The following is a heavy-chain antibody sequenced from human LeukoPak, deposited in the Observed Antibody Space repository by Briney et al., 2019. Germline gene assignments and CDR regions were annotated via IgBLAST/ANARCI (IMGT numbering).Heavy chain of an antibody. CDR3: ARTYYYDSSGYYQNLFFDY. J-gene: IGHJ4*02. CDR2: IIPIFGTA. Sequence: SVKVSCKASGGTFSSYAISWVRQAPGQGPEWMGGIIPIFGTANYAQKFQGRVTITTDESTSTAYMELSSLRSEDTAVYYCARTYYYDSSGYYQNLFFDYWGQGTLVTVSS. CDR1: GGTFSSYA. D-gene: IGHD3-22*01. V-gene: IGHV1-69*05.